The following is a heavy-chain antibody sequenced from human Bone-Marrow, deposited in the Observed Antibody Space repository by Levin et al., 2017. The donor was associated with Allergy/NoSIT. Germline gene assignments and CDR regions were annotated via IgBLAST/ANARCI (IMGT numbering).Heavy chain of an antibody. V-gene: IGHV3-30*18. CDR3: AEDTDACSGGSCSFFDS. J-gene: IGHJ4*02. CDR1: GFTFRNYA. Sequence: GESLKISCAASGFTFRNYAMHWVRQAPGRGLEWVAFISLDGNTQYYADSVQGRFTVSRDNSNNTLHLQMNSLRAEDTAIYYCAEDTDACSGGSCSFFDSWGQGALVTVSS. D-gene: IGHD2-15*01. CDR2: ISLDGNTQ.